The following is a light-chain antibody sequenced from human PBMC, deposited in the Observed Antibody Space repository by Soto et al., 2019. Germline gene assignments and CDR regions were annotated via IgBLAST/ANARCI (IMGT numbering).Light chain of an antibody. V-gene: IGKV3-11*01. J-gene: IGKJ4*01. Sequence: VLTQSPATLSLSPGDRATLSCRASQSVFGYLAWYQHKPGQAPRLLIYDAYKRATGVPARFSGSGSETDFTLIISSLEPEDFAVYYCQQRSDSPPLTFSGGTRVEIK. CDR1: QSVFGY. CDR3: QQRSDSPPLT. CDR2: DAY.